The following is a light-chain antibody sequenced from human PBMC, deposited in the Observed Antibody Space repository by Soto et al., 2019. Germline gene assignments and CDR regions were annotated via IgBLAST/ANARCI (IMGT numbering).Light chain of an antibody. CDR1: QSVGSY. Sequence: EIVLTQSPATLSLSPGERATLSCRASQSVGSYFAWYQKKPGQAPRLLLYDAFSRATAITARFSGSGSWTDFTLTISSLAPADFAVYFWQQRSSWSLTFGRGTMVEIK. CDR2: DAF. J-gene: IGKJ4*01. V-gene: IGKV3-11*01. CDR3: QQRSSWSLT.